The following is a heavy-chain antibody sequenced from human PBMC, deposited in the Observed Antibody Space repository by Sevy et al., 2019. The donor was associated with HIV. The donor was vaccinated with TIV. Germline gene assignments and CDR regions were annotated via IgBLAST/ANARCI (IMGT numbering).Heavy chain of an antibody. CDR2: MNHSGST. J-gene: IGHJ6*02. Sequence: SETLSLTCAVYGGSFSGYYWSWIRQPPGKGLEWIGEMNHSGSTNYNPSLKSRVTISVDTSKNQFSLKLSSVTAADTAVYYCARVREDTAMRNIVDVWGQGTTVTVSS. D-gene: IGHD5-18*01. CDR1: GGSFSGYY. V-gene: IGHV4-34*01. CDR3: ARVREDTAMRNIVDV.